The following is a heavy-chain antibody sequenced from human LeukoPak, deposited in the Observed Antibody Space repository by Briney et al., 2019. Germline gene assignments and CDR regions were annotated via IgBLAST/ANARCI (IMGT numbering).Heavy chain of an antibody. D-gene: IGHD3-9*01. J-gene: IGHJ4*02. V-gene: IGHV4-39*07. CDR2: INHGGST. CDR3: ARGDDILTPDY. Sequence: SETLSLTCTVSGGSISSSSYYWAWIRQPPVKGLEWIGEINHGGSTNYNPSLKSRVTISVDTSRNQFSLTVISVTAADTAVYYCARGDDILTPDYWGQGTLVTVSS. CDR1: GGSISSSSYY.